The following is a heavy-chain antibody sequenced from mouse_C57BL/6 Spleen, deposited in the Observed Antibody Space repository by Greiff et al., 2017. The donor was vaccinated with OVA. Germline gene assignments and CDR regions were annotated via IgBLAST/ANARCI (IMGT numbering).Heavy chain of an antibody. V-gene: IGHV1-82*01. D-gene: IGHD1-1*01. J-gene: IGHJ4*01. CDR2: IYPGDGDT. Sequence: VQLQQSGPELVKPGASVKISCKASGYAFSSSWMNWVKQRPGKGLEWIGRIYPGDGDTNYNGKFKGKATLTADKSSSTAYMQLSSLTSEDSAVYFCARLNTVVAGDAMDYWGQGTSVTVSS. CDR1: GYAFSSSW. CDR3: ARLNTVVAGDAMDY.